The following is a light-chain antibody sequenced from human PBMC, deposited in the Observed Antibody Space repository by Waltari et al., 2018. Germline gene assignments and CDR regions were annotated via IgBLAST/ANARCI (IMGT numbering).Light chain of an antibody. CDR2: WAS. CDR1: QSVFYNSNNKNY. Sequence: DIVMTQSPDSLAVSLGERATIHCKSSQSVFYNSNNKNYLAWYQQKAGQPPKLLIYWASSRESGVPDRFSGSVSGTDFTLTISSLQAEDVAVYYCQQYYTAPYSFGQGTKLEIK. CDR3: QQYYTAPYS. J-gene: IGKJ2*03. V-gene: IGKV4-1*01.